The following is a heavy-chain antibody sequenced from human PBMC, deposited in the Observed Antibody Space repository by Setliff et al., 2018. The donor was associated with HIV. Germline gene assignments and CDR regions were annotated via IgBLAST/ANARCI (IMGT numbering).Heavy chain of an antibody. V-gene: IGHV3-30*04. CDR2: ISYDGSNK. CDR1: GFTFSSYA. Sequence: GGSLRLSCAASGFTFSSYAMHWVRQAPGKGLEWVAVISYDGSNKYCAGSVKGRLTISRDNSKNTLYLQMNSLRAEDTAVYCCARSKGHLYYDDDTGYVLRAFDIWGQGTMVTVS. CDR3: ARSKGHLYYDDDTGYVLRAFDI. D-gene: IGHD3-22*01. J-gene: IGHJ3*02.